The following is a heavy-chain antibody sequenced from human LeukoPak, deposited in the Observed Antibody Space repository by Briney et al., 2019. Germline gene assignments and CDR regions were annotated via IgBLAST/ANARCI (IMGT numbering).Heavy chain of an antibody. CDR1: GGSISSSSYS. D-gene: IGHD3-10*01. CDR2: IYYSGST. J-gene: IGHJ4*02. Sequence: SETLSLTCTVSGGSISSSSYSWGWIRQPPGKGLEWIGRIYYSGSTYYNPSLKSRVTISVDTSRNQFSLKLSSVTAADTAVYYCARLEYYYQHRFDYWGQGTLVTVSS. V-gene: IGHV4-39*01. CDR3: ARLEYYYQHRFDY.